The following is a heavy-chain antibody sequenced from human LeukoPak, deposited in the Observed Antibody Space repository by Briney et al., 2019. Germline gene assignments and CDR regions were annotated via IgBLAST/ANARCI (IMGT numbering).Heavy chain of an antibody. V-gene: IGHV1-2*02. D-gene: IGHD3-22*01. J-gene: IGHJ4*02. CDR3: ATLYYYDSSGLDY. Sequence: ASVKVSCKASGYTFTGYYMHWVRQAPGQGLEWMGWINPNSGGTNYAQKFQGRVTMTRDTSISTAYMELSRLRSDDTAVYYCATLYYYDSSGLDYWGQGTLVTVSS. CDR1: GYTFTGYY. CDR2: INPNSGGT.